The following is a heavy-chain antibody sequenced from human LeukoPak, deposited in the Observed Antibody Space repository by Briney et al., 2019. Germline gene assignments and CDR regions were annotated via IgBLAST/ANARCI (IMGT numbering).Heavy chain of an antibody. CDR1: GFTFSSYG. CDR3: ASGGTYTGYFSY. D-gene: IGHD3-16*01. Sequence: GGSLRLSCAASGFTFSSYGMHWVRQAPGKGLEWVAFIRCDGSNKYYADSVKGGFTISRDNSKNTLYLQMNSLRPEDTAVYYCASGGTYTGYFSYWGQGTLVIVSS. CDR2: IRCDGSNK. V-gene: IGHV3-30*02. J-gene: IGHJ4*02.